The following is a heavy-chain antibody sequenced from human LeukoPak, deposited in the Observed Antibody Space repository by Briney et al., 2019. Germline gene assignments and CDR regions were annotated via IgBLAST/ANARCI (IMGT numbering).Heavy chain of an antibody. CDR3: ATGSVPAGSYYYFDY. CDR1: GYSFTSYW. J-gene: IGHJ4*02. Sequence: GESLKISCKGSGYSFTSYWIGWVRQMPGKGLEWMGIIYPGDSDTRYSPSFQGQVTISADKSISTAYLQWSSLKASYTAMYYCATGSVPAGSYYYFDYWGQGTLVTVSS. D-gene: IGHD6-13*01. CDR2: IYPGDSDT. V-gene: IGHV5-51*01.